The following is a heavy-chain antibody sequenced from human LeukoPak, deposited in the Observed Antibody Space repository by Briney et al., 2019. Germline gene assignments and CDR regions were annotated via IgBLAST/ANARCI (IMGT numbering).Heavy chain of an antibody. Sequence: PGGSLRLSCAASGFTFSSSAMSWVRQAPGKGLEWLAFISYGGSNKYYAGSVKGRFTISRDNSKNTLYLQMNSLRAEDTAVYYCARVRRYFDWSPPFDYWGQGTLVTVSS. V-gene: IGHV3-30-3*01. CDR2: ISYGGSNK. CDR3: ARVRRYFDWSPPFDY. J-gene: IGHJ4*02. CDR1: GFTFSSSA. D-gene: IGHD3-9*01.